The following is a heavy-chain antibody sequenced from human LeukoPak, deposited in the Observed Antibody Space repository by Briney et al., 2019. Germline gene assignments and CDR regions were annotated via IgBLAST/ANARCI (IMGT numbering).Heavy chain of an antibody. J-gene: IGHJ4*02. D-gene: IGHD4-17*01. Sequence: GGSLRLSCAASGFTFSSYGMPWVRQAPGKGLEWVAFIRYDGSNKYYADSVKGRFTISRDNSKNTLFLQMSSLRTEDTAVYYCAKLETTVTTKPQDYWGQGTLVTVSS. CDR2: IRYDGSNK. CDR1: GFTFSSYG. V-gene: IGHV3-30*02. CDR3: AKLETTVTTKPQDY.